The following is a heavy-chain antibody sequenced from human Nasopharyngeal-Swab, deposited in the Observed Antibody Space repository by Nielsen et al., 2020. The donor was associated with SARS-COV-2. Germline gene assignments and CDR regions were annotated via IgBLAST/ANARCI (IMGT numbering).Heavy chain of an antibody. CDR2: INHSGST. D-gene: IGHD3-10*01. CDR1: GGSFSGYY. V-gene: IGHV4-34*01. J-gene: IGHJ4*02. Sequence: SQTLSLTCAVYGGSFSGYYWSWIRQPPGKGLEWIGEINHSGSTNYNPSLKSRVTISVDTSKNQFSLKLSSVTAADPAVYYCARGVTMVRGVIRKAGDYFDYWGQGTLVTVSS. CDR3: ARGVTMVRGVIRKAGDYFDY.